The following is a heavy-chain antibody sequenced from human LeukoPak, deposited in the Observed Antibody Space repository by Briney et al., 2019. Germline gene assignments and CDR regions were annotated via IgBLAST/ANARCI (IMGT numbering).Heavy chain of an antibody. CDR3: AKGKKGANDAFDI. J-gene: IGHJ3*02. CDR2: ISYDGSNK. Sequence: GGSLRLSCAASGFTFSSYAMHWVRQAPGKGLEWVAVISYDGSNKYYADSVKGRFTISRDNSKNTLYLQMNSLRAEDTAVYYCAKGKKGANDAFDIWGQGTMVTVSS. V-gene: IGHV3-30*04. D-gene: IGHD1-26*01. CDR1: GFTFSSYA.